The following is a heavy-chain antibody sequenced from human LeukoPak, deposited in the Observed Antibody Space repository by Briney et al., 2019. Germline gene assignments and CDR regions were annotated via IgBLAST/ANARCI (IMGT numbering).Heavy chain of an antibody. CDR3: ARSGRRNDAFDI. Sequence: PSETLSLTCSVFGDSISNYYWSWIRQSAGKGLEWIGRIYSSGSTDYNPSLKSRVSISVDTSKNQFSLKLSSVTAADTAVYYCARSGRRNDAFDIWGQGTMVTVSS. CDR2: IYSSGST. J-gene: IGHJ3*02. V-gene: IGHV4-4*07. CDR1: GDSISNYY.